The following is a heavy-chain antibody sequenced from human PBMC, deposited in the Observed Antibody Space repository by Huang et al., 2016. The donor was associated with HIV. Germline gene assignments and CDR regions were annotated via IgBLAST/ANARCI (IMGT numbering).Heavy chain of an antibody. CDR1: GFTFSSYW. Sequence: EVQLVESGGGLVQPGGSLRLSCAASGFTFSSYWMHWVRQAPGKGLAWVSRINSGGSSSGYADSVKGRFTISRDNAKNTLYLQMNSLRAEETAVYYCVRDPRIQSWLNYFDYWGQGTLVSVSS. CDR3: VRDPRIQSWLNYFDY. V-gene: IGHV3-74*01. CDR2: INSGGSSS. J-gene: IGHJ4*02. D-gene: IGHD3-22*01.